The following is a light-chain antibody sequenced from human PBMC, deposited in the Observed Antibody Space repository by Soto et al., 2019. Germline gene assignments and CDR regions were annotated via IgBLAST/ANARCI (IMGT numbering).Light chain of an antibody. CDR3: QSYDSSLRGYV. J-gene: IGLJ1*01. CDR2: GNN. V-gene: IGLV1-40*01. Sequence: QSVLTQPPSVSGAPGQRVTISCTGSSSNFGAGNDVQWYQQLPGTAPKLLIFGNNNRPSGVPDRFSGSKSGTSASLAISGLQAEDEADYYCQSYDSSLRGYVFGPGTKLTVL. CDR1: SSNFGAGND.